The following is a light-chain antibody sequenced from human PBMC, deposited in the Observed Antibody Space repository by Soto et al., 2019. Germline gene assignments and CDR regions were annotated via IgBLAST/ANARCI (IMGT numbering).Light chain of an antibody. J-gene: IGKJ1*01. CDR1: QSIGSW. V-gene: IGKV1-5*01. CDR2: DAS. CDR3: QQYNSPGT. Sequence: DIQMTQSPSTLSASVGDRVTITCRASQSIGSWLAWYQQKPGKAPKLLIYDASSLESGVPSRFSGSGSGTEFTLTISSLQPDDFATYYCQQYNSPGTFGQGTKVEIK.